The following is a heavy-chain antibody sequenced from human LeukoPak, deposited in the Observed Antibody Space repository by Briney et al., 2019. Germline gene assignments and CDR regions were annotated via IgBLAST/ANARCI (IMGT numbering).Heavy chain of an antibody. J-gene: IGHJ5*02. CDR2: INPSGGST. V-gene: IGHV1-46*01. CDR1: GYTFTSYY. Sequence: ASVKVSCKVSGYTFTSYYMHWVRQAPGQGLEWMGIINPSGGSTSYAQKFQGRVTMTRDTSTSTVYMELSSLRSEDTAVYYCARDDKGIVVVTAATNNWFDPWGQGTLVTVSS. D-gene: IGHD2-21*02. CDR3: ARDDKGIVVVTAATNNWFDP.